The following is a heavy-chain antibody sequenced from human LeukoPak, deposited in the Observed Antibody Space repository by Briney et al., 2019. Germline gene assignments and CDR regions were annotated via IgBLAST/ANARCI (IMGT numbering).Heavy chain of an antibody. V-gene: IGHV4-59*08. CDR3: ASRTYFWSAFVY. CDR1: GGSISSYY. J-gene: IGHJ4*02. Sequence: SETLSLTCTASGGSISSYYWSWIRQPPGKGLEWIGYIYYSGNTNYNPSLKSRVTISLDTSRNQFSLKLSSVTAADTAVYYCASRTYFWSAFVYWGQGILVTVSS. D-gene: IGHD3-3*01. CDR2: IYYSGNT.